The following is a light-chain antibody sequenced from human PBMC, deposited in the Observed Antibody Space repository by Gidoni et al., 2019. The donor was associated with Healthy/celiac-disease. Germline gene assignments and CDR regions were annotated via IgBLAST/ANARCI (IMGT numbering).Light chain of an antibody. CDR1: SLRSYY. J-gene: IGLJ2*01. V-gene: IGLV3-19*01. Sequence: SSELTQDPAVSVALGQTVRITCQGDSLRSYYASCYQQKPGQAPVLVIYGKNNRPSGIPDRFSGSSSGNTASLTITGAQAEDEADYYCNSRDSSGSPEVVFGGGTKLTVL. CDR2: GKN. CDR3: NSRDSSGSPEVV.